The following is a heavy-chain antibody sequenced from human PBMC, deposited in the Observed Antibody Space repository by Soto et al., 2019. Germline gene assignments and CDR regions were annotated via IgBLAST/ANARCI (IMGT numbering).Heavy chain of an antibody. V-gene: IGHV4-59*08. CDR2: ICQTGST. Sequence: SETLSLTCTVSGDSISSYCWSWIRQPPGRGLECIGFICQTGSTNFNPSLKSRVTISVDTSRNQFSLKLSSVTAADTAVYYCARRADTTVAGLGPISNWGQGTLVTVSS. D-gene: IGHD6-19*01. CDR1: GDSISSYC. J-gene: IGHJ4*02. CDR3: ARRADTTVAGLGPISN.